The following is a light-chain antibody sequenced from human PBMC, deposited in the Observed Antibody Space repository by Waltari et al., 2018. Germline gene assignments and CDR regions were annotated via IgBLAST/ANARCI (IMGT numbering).Light chain of an antibody. J-gene: IGLJ1*01. CDR2: DVS. V-gene: IGLV2-14*03. CDR1: SLDVGSYDY. CDR3: SSYSSSTSPCV. Sequence: QSALTQPASVSGSPGQSITISCTGTSLDVGSYDYVSWSQQHPGTAPKLMIYDVSNRPAGVFNSLSGSKSGYAASLTISGLQAEDEADYYCSSYSSSTSPCVFGAGTRVTVL.